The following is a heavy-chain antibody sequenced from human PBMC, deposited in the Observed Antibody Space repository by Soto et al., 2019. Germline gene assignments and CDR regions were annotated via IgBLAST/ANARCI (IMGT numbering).Heavy chain of an antibody. D-gene: IGHD2-2*01. Sequence: SGGSLMLSCGTSGLFFGTYSMNWVRQAPGKGLEWVSSISSDGSQIYYADSMRGRFTISRDNAKNSLFLQMNDLKAEDSAVYFCSRDDSPEYGFFWGQGT. CDR3: SRDDSPEYGFF. CDR2: ISSDGSQI. V-gene: IGHV3-21*06. CDR1: GLFFGTYS. J-gene: IGHJ4*02.